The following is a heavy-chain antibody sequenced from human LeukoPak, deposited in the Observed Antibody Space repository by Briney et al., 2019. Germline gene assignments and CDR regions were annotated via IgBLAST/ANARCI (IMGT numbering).Heavy chain of an antibody. J-gene: IGHJ5*02. V-gene: IGHV4-59*01. CDR2: IYYSGST. Sequence: PSETLSLTCTVSGGSISSYYWSWIRQPPGKGLEWIGYIYYSGSTNYNPSLKSRVTISVDTSKNQLSLKLSSVTAADTAVYYCARTLEGFDPWGQGTLVTVSS. CDR1: GGSISSYY. CDR3: ARTLEGFDP.